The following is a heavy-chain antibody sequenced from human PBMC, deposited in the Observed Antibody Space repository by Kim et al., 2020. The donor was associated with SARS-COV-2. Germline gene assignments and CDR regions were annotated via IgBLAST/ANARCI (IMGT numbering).Heavy chain of an antibody. CDR1: GFTFSNAW. CDR3: TRDYYYCSGSYSKYY. Sequence: GGSLRLSCAASGFTFSNAWMSWVRQAPGKGLEWVGHIKSKTDGGTTDYAAPVKGRFTISRDDSKNTLYLQMNSLKTEDTAVYYCTRDYYYCSGSYSKYY. D-gene: IGHD3-10*01. J-gene: IGHJ6*01. CDR2: IKSKTDGGTT. V-gene: IGHV3-15*01.